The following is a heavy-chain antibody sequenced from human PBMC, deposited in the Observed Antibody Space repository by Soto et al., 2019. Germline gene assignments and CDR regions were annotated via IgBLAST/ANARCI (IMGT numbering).Heavy chain of an antibody. CDR1: GGSISSGYYY. V-gene: IGHV4-30-4*01. CDR2: IYYSGNT. Sequence: PSETLSLTCSVSGGSISSGYYYWSWIRQPPGKGLEWIGNIYYSGNTYYNPSLKSRLIISIDTSKNQFSLKVGFVTAADTAVYYCASSSLYGVDVWGQGTTVTVSS. CDR3: ASSSLYGVDV. J-gene: IGHJ6*02.